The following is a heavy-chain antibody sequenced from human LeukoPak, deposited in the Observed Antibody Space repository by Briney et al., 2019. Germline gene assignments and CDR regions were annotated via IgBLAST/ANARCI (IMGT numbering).Heavy chain of an antibody. CDR3: ARSYCNSTSCYAVGAFDF. CDR1: SGSISSIDYY. Sequence: SETLSLTCTVSSGSISSIDYYWGWIRQPPGKGLEWIGSIYYRGSTYYNPSLKSRVTISVDTSKNQFSLKLSSVTAADTAVYYCARSYCNSTSCYAVGAFDFWGQGTMATVS. D-gene: IGHD2-2*01. J-gene: IGHJ3*01. CDR2: IYYRGST. V-gene: IGHV4-39*01.